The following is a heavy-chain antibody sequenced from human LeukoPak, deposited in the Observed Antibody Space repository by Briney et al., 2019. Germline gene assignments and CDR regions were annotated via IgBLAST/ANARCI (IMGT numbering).Heavy chain of an antibody. Sequence: SETLSLTCTASGGSISSGSYYWSWIRQPAGKGLEWIGRIYTSGSTNYNPSLKSRVTISVDTSKNQFSLKLSSVTAADTAVYYCAGSSTGPIGGVIWFDPWGQGTLVTVSS. V-gene: IGHV4-61*02. CDR3: AGSSTGPIGGVIWFDP. CDR1: GGSISSGSYY. J-gene: IGHJ5*02. D-gene: IGHD2-2*01. CDR2: IYTSGST.